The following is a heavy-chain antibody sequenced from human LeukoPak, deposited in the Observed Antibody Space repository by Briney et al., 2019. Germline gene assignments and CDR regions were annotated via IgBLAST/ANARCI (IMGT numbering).Heavy chain of an antibody. V-gene: IGHV4-59*12. J-gene: IGHJ4*02. CDR1: GGSISSYY. CDR2: IYYSGST. D-gene: IGHD2-2*01. CDR3: ASVVPAAKVDY. Sequence: SETLSLTCTVSGGSISSYYWSWIRQPPGKGLEWIGYIYYSGSTNYSPSLKSRVTISMDTPKNQFSLKLSSVTAADTAVYFCASVVPAAKVDYWGQGTLVTVSS.